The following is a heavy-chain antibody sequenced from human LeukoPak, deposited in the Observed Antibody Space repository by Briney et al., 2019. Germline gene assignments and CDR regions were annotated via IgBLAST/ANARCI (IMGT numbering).Heavy chain of an antibody. Sequence: ASVKVSCKASGYTFTNYAISWVRQAPGQGLEWMGWISGYNGKTNCAQKLQGRVTMTTDTSTSTVYMDLRSLRSDDTAVYYCARDVGEGYCSGGSCSDYWGQGTLVTVSS. J-gene: IGHJ4*02. CDR3: ARDVGEGYCSGGSCSDY. D-gene: IGHD2-15*01. CDR2: ISGYNGKT. V-gene: IGHV1-18*01. CDR1: GYTFTNYA.